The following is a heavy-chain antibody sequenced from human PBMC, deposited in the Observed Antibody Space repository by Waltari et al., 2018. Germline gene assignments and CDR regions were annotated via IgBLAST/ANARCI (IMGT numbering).Heavy chain of an antibody. Sequence: VQVVESGGGLVQPGRSLRLSCTTSGFTLVDYSMTWVRQLPGKGLEWVAFVTSKPYGEATEYAASVKCRFTVSRDDAEGIAYLQMNGLKTEDTAVYYCSRVSVFAFDVWGRGTMVTVSS. CDR1: GFTLVDYS. CDR3: SRVSVFAFDV. V-gene: IGHV3-49*04. J-gene: IGHJ3*01. CDR2: VTSKPYGEAT.